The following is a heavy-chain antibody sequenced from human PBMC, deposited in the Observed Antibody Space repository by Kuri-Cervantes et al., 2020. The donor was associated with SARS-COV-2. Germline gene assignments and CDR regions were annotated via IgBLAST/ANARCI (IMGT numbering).Heavy chain of an antibody. CDR3: AREPITVTTNDYYYYGMDV. V-gene: IGHV3-30*03. Sequence: LSLTCAASGFTFSNYGMHWVRQAPGKGLEWVALISSDVNNNYYADSVKGRFTISRDNSKNTLYLQMNSLRAEDTAVYYCAREPITVTTNDYYYYGMDVWGQGTMVTVSS. J-gene: IGHJ6*02. D-gene: IGHD4-11*01. CDR1: GFTFSNYG. CDR2: ISSDVNNN.